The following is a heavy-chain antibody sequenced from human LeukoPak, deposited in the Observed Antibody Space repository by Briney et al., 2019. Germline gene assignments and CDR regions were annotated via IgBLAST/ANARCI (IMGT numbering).Heavy chain of an antibody. V-gene: IGHV1-2*02. J-gene: IGHJ3*02. D-gene: IGHD2-21*02. CDR1: GYTFSDNY. CDR2: INPHSGGT. CDR3: ARELMRVTAFDI. Sequence: GASVKVSCKASGYTFSDNYIHWVRQAPGQGLEWMGWINPHSGGTNYGENLQDRVTLTRDTSISTAYMDLSSLISDDTAVYYCARELMRVTAFDIWGQGTMVTVSS.